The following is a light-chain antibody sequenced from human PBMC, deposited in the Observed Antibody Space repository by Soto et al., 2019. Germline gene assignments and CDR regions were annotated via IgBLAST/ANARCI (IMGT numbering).Light chain of an antibody. CDR3: QQYNSYPWT. V-gene: IGKV1-5*03. Sequence: DIQMTQSPSTLSASVGDRVTITCRASQSISSWLAWYQQKPGNAPKLLIYKASSLASGVPSRFTGSGSGTEFTLTISSLQPDDFATYCCQQYNSYPWTFGQGTKVEIK. CDR2: KAS. J-gene: IGKJ1*01. CDR1: QSISSW.